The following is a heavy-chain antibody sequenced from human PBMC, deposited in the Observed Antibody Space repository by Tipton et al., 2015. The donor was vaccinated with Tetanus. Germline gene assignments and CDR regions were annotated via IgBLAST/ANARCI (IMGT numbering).Heavy chain of an antibody. J-gene: IGHJ4*01. CDR1: YDSFYGYY. CDR3: ATVGLVTASVKY. CDR2: ISYTGTT. Sequence: TLSLTCAVYYDSFYGYYWSWIRQHPGKGLDWIGYISYTGTTHYNPSLKSRVTISLDRSKNQFSLKLTSVTAADTAVYYCATVGLVTASVKYWGQGTLVTVSS. D-gene: IGHD2-21*02. V-gene: IGHV4-31*11.